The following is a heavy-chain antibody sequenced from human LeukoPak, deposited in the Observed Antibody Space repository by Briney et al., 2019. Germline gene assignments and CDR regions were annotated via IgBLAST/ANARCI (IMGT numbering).Heavy chain of an antibody. CDR2: IIPIFGTA. Sequence: SVNVSCKASGGTFSSYAISWVRQAPGQGLEWMGGIIPIFGTANYAQKFQGRVTITADESMSTAYMELSSLRSEDTAVYYCARDIVVVPAAPSYYYGMDVWGQGTTVTVSS. CDR3: ARDIVVVPAAPSYYYGMDV. CDR1: GGTFSSYA. V-gene: IGHV1-69*13. D-gene: IGHD2-2*01. J-gene: IGHJ6*02.